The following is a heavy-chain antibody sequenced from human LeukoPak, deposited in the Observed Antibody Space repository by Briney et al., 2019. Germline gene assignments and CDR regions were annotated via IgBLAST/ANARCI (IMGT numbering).Heavy chain of an antibody. D-gene: IGHD2-2*01. J-gene: IGHJ6*02. CDR3: ARDCSSTTCRGYYYGMDV. CDR1: GFTFSSYW. CDR2: IKQDGSEK. Sequence: GGSLRLSCAASGFTFSSYWMSWVRQAPGKGLEWVANIKQDGSEKYYVDSVKGRFTISRDNAKNSLYLQMNSLRAEDTAVYYCARDCSSTTCRGYYYGMDVWGQGTTVTVSS. V-gene: IGHV3-7*01.